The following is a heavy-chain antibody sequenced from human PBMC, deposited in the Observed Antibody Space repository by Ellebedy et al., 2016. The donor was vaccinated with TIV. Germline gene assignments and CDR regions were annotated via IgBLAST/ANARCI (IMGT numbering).Heavy chain of an antibody. D-gene: IGHD3-10*01. CDR2: ISSSSSYI. CDR1: GFTFSSYS. V-gene: IGHV3-21*01. CDR3: ARETYFYGSGSYLTPI. Sequence: GESLKISCAASGFTFSSYSMNWVRQAPGKGLEWVSSISSSSSYIYYADSVKGRFTISRDNAKNSLYLQMNSLRAEDTAVYYCARETYFYGSGSYLTPIWGQGTLVTVSS. J-gene: IGHJ4*02.